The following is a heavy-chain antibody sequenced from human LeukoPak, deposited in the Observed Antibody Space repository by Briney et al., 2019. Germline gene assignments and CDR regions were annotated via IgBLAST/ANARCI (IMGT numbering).Heavy chain of an antibody. D-gene: IGHD6-13*01. J-gene: IGHJ5*02. CDR1: GGSISSGGHY. CDR3: ARAPGPRIAAAGTGWFDP. V-gene: IGHV4-31*03. Sequence: SETLSLTCTVSGGSISSGGHYWSWIRQHPGKGLEWIGYIYYSGSTYYNPSLKSRVTISVDTSKNELSLKLSSVTAADTAVYHCARAPGPRIAAAGTGWFDPWGQGTLVTVSS. CDR2: IYYSGST.